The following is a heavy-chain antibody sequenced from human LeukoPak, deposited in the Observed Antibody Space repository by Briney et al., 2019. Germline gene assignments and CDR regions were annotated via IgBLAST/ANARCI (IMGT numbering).Heavy chain of an antibody. CDR2: IKQDGSTK. J-gene: IGHJ4*02. V-gene: IGHV3-7*01. D-gene: IGHD6-6*01. CDR3: ARIGYSSSCFDY. Sequence: PGGSLRLSCAASGFTFSSYAMSWVRQAPGKGLEWVANIKQDGSTKYYLDSVKGRFTISRDNAKNSVYLQMNSLRAEDTAIYYCARIGYSSSCFDYWGQGALVTVSS. CDR1: GFTFSSYA.